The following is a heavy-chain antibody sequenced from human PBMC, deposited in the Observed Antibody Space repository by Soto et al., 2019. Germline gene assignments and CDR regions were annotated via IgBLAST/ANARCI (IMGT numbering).Heavy chain of an antibody. CDR2: INAGNGNT. CDR1: GYTFSSHA. D-gene: IGHD3-3*01. Sequence: GASVKGSCKASGYTFSSHAMHWGRQAPGQRLEWMGWINAGNGNTKYSQNFQGRVAITRDTSASTAYMELRSLRSEDTAVYYCARDGARITVFGVVYYFDYWGQGTLVTVSS. J-gene: IGHJ4*02. V-gene: IGHV1-3*01. CDR3: ARDGARITVFGVVYYFDY.